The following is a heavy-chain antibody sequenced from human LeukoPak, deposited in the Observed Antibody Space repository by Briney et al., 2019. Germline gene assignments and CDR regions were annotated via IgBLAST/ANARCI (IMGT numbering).Heavy chain of an antibody. V-gene: IGHV4-39*01. CDR1: GVSISSSSYY. CDR3: ARRLGAYSYPFDI. CDR2: IYYSGNT. Sequence: SETLSLTCTVSGVSISSSSYYWGWIRQPPGKGLEWIGSIYYSGNTLYNPSLTSRVTISVDTSKNQLSLRLNSVTAADTAVYNCARRLGAYSYPFDIWGQGTKVTVSS. D-gene: IGHD3-16*01. J-gene: IGHJ3*02.